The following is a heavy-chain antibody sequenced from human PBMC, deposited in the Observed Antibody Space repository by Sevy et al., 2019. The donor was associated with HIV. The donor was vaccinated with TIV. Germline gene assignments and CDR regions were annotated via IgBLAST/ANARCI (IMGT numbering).Heavy chain of an antibody. CDR2: ISAYNGNT. CDR1: GYTFTSYG. D-gene: IGHD3-10*01. Sequence: ASVKVSCKASGYTFTSYGISWVRQAPGQGLEWMGWISAYNGNTNYAQKLQGRVTMTTDTSTSTAYMELRSLRSDDTAVYYCAGMLLWFGELESGWFDPWGQGTLVTVSS. J-gene: IGHJ5*02. V-gene: IGHV1-18*01. CDR3: AGMLLWFGELESGWFDP.